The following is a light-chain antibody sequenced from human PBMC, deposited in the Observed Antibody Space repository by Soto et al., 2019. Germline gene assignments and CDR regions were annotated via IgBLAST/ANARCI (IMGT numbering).Light chain of an antibody. J-gene: IGKJ5*01. CDR1: QSVGTY. Sequence: DNVLTQSPGTLSFSPGERATLSCRASQSVGTYLAWYQQKPGQAPRLLIFDASKRATGIPARFSGSGSGTDFTLTISRVEPEDFALYICQQYDGSPITFGQGTRLEI. V-gene: IGKV3-20*01. CDR3: QQYDGSPIT. CDR2: DAS.